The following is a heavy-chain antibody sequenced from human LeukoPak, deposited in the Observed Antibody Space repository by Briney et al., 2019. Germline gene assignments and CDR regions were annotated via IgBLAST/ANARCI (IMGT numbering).Heavy chain of an antibody. CDR2: VYSGGST. V-gene: IGHV3-53*01. D-gene: IGHD3-22*01. CDR3: AGGHSSGSYFNAYHL. Sequence: GGSLRLSCAASEFTVSSNSMSWVRQAPGKGLEWVSGVYSGGSTFYADSVKGRFIISRDSSKNTLYLQMNTLRAEDTAVYYCAGGHSSGSYFNAYHLWGQGTMVTVSS. J-gene: IGHJ3*01. CDR1: EFTVSSNS.